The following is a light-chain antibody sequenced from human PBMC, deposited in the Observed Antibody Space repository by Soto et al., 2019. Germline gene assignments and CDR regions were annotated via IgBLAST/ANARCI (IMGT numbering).Light chain of an antibody. CDR2: LTS. CDR1: QAVNTR. Sequence: EIVFTQSPATLSSIPGDRVTLSCRASQAVNTRLAWYQHKPGQAPRLLIYLTSNRAAGIPARLSGSGSETDFTLTISDVEPEDFAVYYCHQRQSWPRTFGQGTKVDIK. CDR3: HQRQSWPRT. J-gene: IGKJ1*01. V-gene: IGKV3-11*01.